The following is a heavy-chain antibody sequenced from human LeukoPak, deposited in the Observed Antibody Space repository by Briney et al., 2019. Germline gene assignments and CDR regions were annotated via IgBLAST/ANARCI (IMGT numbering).Heavy chain of an antibody. D-gene: IGHD2-15*01. CDR1: GYTFTDYY. J-gene: IGHJ4*02. CDR2: INPDSGAT. CDR3: ARDGGFDY. Sequence: ASVKVSCKASGYTFTDYYMHWVRQAPGQGLEWMGWINPDSGATNYAQKFQGRVTLTRDTSITTAYMELSRLRSDDTAVFYCARDGGFDYWGQGTLVTVSP. V-gene: IGHV1-2*02.